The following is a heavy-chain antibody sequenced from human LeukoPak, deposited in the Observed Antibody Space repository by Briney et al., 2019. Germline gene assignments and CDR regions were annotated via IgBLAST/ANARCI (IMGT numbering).Heavy chain of an antibody. CDR2: ISSSSSYI. V-gene: IGHV3-21*01. J-gene: IGHJ6*02. CDR3: ARAPVTFMIRGLGPLTYGMDV. D-gene: IGHD3-10*01. Sequence: GGSLRLSCAASGFTFSSTVMTWVRQAPGKGLEWVSSISSSSSYIYYADSVKGRFTISRDNAKNSLYLQMNSLRAEDTAVYYCARAPVTFMIRGLGPLTYGMDVWGQGTTVTVSS. CDR1: GFTFSSTV.